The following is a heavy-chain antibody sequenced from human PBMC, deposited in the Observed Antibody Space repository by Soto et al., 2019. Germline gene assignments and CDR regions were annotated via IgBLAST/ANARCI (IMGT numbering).Heavy chain of an antibody. V-gene: IGHV4-39*02. CDR1: GGSISSSSYY. CDR3: AALLTYGDPK. Sequence: SDTLSLTCTVSGGSISSSSYYWGWIRQPPGKGREWIGSIYYSGSTYYNPSLKSRVTISVDTSKNHFSLKLSSVTAADTAVYYCAALLTYGDPKWGQGTLVTVSS. J-gene: IGHJ4*02. D-gene: IGHD4-17*01. CDR2: IYYSGST.